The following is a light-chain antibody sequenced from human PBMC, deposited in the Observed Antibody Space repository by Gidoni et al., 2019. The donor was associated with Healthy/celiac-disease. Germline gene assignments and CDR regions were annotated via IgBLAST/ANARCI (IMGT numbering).Light chain of an antibody. V-gene: IGKV1-39*01. CDR2: AAS. Sequence: DIQMTQSPSSLSASVGDRVTITCRASQSISSYLNWYQQKPGKAPKLLIYAASSLQSGVPSRFSGSGSCTDFTLTISSRQPEDFATYYCQQSYSTPLTFGGGTKVEIK. J-gene: IGKJ4*01. CDR1: QSISSY. CDR3: QQSYSTPLT.